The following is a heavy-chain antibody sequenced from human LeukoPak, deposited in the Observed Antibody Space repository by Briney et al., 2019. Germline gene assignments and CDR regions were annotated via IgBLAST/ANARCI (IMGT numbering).Heavy chain of an antibody. V-gene: IGHV3-7*03. J-gene: IGHJ5*02. D-gene: IGHD3-9*01. CDR3: ARDYTGYFP. Sequence: PGGSLRLSCAASGFSFSDSAFHWVRQAPGKGLEWVANIKTDGSEKYYVDSVKGRFTISRDNAKNSLYLQMNSLRAEDTAVYYCARDYTGYFPWGQGTLVIVSS. CDR1: GFSFSDSA. CDR2: IKTDGSEK.